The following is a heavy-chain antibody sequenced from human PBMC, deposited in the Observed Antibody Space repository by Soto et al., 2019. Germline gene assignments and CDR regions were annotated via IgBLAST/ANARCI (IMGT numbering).Heavy chain of an antibody. D-gene: IGHD3-3*01. CDR2: IWYDGSNK. CDR1: GFTFSSYG. Sequence: GGSLRLSCAASGFTFSSYGMQWVRQAPGKEMEWVAVIWYDGSNKYYADSVKGRFNISRDNSKNTLYRRMNSLRAEDTAVYYCARYRLEWLLGWFDPWGQGTLVTVSS. V-gene: IGHV3-33*01. CDR3: ARYRLEWLLGWFDP. J-gene: IGHJ5*02.